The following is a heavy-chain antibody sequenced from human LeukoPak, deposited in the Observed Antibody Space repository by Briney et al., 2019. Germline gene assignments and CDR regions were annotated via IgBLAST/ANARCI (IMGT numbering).Heavy chain of an antibody. V-gene: IGHV4-34*01. CDR1: GGSFSGYY. J-gene: IGHJ4*02. D-gene: IGHD3-22*01. CDR2: INHSGSA. CDR3: ARRSTVKYDSSGYWRYFDY. Sequence: SETLSLTCAVSGGSFSGYYWTWIRQPPGKGLEWIGEINHSGSANYNPSLKSRVTISLDTSKNQFSLKLSSVTAADTAVYYCARRSTVKYDSSGYWRYFDYWGQGTLVTVSS.